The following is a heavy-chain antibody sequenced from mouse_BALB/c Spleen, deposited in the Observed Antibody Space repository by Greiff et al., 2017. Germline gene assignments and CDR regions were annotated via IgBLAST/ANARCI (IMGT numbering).Heavy chain of an antibody. D-gene: IGHD2-14*01. V-gene: IGHV5-6*01. CDR3: ARPPYYRYDEGFDY. CDR1: GFTFSSYG. Sequence: EVQLVESGGDLVKPGGSLKLSCAASGFTFSSYGMSWVRQTPDKRLEWVATISSGGSYTYYPDSVKGRFTISRDNAKNTLYLQMSSLKSEDTAMYYCARPPYYRYDEGFDYWGQGTTLTVSS. J-gene: IGHJ2*01. CDR2: ISSGGSYT.